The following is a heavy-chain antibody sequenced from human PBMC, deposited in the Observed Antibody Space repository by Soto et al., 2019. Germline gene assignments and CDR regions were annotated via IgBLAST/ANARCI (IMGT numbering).Heavy chain of an antibody. D-gene: IGHD2-2*01. CDR3: VRDPQRNDY. J-gene: IGHJ4*02. V-gene: IGHV1-18*04. CDR2: ISAYNGNR. CDR1: GYDFSSYG. Sequence: QVQLVQSGAEVKKPGASVKVSCKASGYDFSSYGISWVRQAPGQGLEWMGWISAYNGNRYYAQQFQGRVTMTSDTSRTTAYMELRSLRSDDTAVYYCVRDPQRNDYWGQGTLVNVSS.